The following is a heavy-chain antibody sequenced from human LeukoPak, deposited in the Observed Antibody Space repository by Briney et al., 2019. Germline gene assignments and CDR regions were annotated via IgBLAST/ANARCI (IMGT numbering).Heavy chain of an antibody. V-gene: IGHV1-69*13. D-gene: IGHD4-23*01. Sequence: ASVKVSCKASGGTFSSYAISWVRRAPGQGLEWMGGIIPIFGTANYAQKFQGRVTITADESTSTAYMELSSLRSEDTAVYYCARKYDYGGNSGGWFDPWGQGTLVTVSS. CDR3: ARKYDYGGNSGGWFDP. J-gene: IGHJ5*02. CDR2: IIPIFGTA. CDR1: GGTFSSYA.